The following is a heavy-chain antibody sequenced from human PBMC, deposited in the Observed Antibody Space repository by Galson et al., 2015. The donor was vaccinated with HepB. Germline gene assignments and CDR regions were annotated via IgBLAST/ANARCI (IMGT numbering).Heavy chain of an antibody. CDR3: ARDTGGSYFFSFLNWVDP. Sequence: SVKVSCKASGYTFTSYAMNWVRQAPGQGLEWMGWINTNTGNPTYAQGFTGRFVFSLDTSVSTAYLQISSLKAEDTAVYYCARDTGGSYFFSFLNWVDPWGQGTLVTVSS. J-gene: IGHJ5*02. CDR1: GYTFTSYA. CDR2: INTNTGNP. V-gene: IGHV7-4-1*02. D-gene: IGHD1-26*01.